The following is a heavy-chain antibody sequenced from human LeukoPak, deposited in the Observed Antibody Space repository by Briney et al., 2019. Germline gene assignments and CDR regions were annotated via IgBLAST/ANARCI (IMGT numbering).Heavy chain of an antibody. V-gene: IGHV4-39*07. D-gene: IGHD3-10*01. CDR3: ARSPQGYYYGSGSYYKGFDY. CDR2: IYYRGNT. J-gene: IGHJ4*02. Sequence: SETLSLTCTVSGGSFTDYYWGWIRQPPGKGLEWIGSIYYRGNTFYNPPLRNRVSISIDTSKGRFSLNLNSVTAADTAVYYCARSPQGYYYGSGSYYKGFDYWGQGTLVTVSS. CDR1: GGSFTDYY.